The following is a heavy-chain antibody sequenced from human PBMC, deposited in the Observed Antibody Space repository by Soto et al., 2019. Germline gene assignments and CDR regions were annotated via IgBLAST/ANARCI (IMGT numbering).Heavy chain of an antibody. CDR3: ANEVYYYDSRFDY. Sequence: PGGSLRLSCAASGFTFSSYTMSWVRQAPGKGLEWVSTISGSVGSTYYADSVKGRFTISRDNSKNTLYLQMNSLRAEYTAVYYCANEVYYYDSRFDYWGQGTLVTVSS. CDR2: ISGSVGST. D-gene: IGHD3-22*01. J-gene: IGHJ4*02. CDR1: GFTFSSYT. V-gene: IGHV3-23*01.